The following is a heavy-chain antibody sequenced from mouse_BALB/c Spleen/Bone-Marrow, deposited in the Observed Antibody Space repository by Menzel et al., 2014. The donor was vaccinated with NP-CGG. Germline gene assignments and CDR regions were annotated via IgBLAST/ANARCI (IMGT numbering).Heavy chain of an antibody. Sequence: VQLQQSGLSFVKPSLTLSLTCSVTGDSITSGYWNWIRKFPGNKLEYMGYISYSGSTYYNPSLKSRISITRDSSKNQCYLQLKSMTTEDTATYYCATYDGYCFDYWGQGTTLTISS. J-gene: IGHJ2*01. D-gene: IGHD2-3*01. CDR3: ATYDGYCFDY. V-gene: IGHV3-8*02. CDR1: GDSITSGY. CDR2: ISYSGST.